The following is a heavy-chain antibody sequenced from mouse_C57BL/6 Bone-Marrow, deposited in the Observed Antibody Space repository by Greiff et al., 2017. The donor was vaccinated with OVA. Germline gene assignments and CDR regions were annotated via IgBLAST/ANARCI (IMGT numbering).Heavy chain of an antibody. CDR3: ARHDAYPYYYAMDY. D-gene: IGHD2-3*01. CDR1: GYTFTDYY. CDR2: IYPGRGTP. V-gene: IGHV1-76*01. Sequence: QVQLQQSGAELVRPGASVTLSCKASGYTFTDYYINWVKQRPGQGLEWIARIYPGRGTPYYNEKFKGQATLTAEHSSSTAYMQLSSLTSEDSAVYFGARHDAYPYYYAMDYWGQGTSVTVSS. J-gene: IGHJ4*01.